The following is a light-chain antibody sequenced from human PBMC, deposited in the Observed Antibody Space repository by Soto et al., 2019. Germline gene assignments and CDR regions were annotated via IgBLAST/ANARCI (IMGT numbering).Light chain of an antibody. V-gene: IGLV2-8*01. Sequence: QSALTQPPSASGSPGQSVTISSTGTSSDVGGYNYVSWYQQHPGKAPKLMISEVSKRPSGVPGRFSGSKSGNTASLTVSGLQAEDEADYYCSSFAGNNNLVFGGGTKLTVL. J-gene: IGLJ2*01. CDR1: SSDVGGYNY. CDR3: SSFAGNNNLV. CDR2: EVS.